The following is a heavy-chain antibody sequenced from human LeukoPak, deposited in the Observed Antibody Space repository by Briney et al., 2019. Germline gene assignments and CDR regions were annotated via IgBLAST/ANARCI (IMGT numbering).Heavy chain of an antibody. V-gene: IGHV3-30*04. D-gene: IGHD1-26*01. Sequence: GGSLRLSCAASGFTFSSYAMHWVRQAPGKGLEWVAVISYDGSNKYYADSVRGRFIISRDSSKNTLYLQMNSLRAEDTAVYYCAKGGAQVGGQGTLVTVSS. CDR1: GFTFSSYA. CDR3: AKGGAQV. J-gene: IGHJ4*02. CDR2: ISYDGSNK.